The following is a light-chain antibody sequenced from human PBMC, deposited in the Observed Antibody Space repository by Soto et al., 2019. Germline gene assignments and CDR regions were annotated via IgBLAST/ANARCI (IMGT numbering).Light chain of an antibody. CDR2: HAS. CDR1: ESVDIY. Sequence: ETVLTQSPATLSLSPGETATLSCRASESVDIYLAWYQHKPGQAPRLLIYHASNRATGIPARFSGSGSGTDFTLTISSLEPEDSAVYYCQQRRNWPPLTFGGGTRVEI. V-gene: IGKV3-11*01. CDR3: QQRRNWPPLT. J-gene: IGKJ4*01.